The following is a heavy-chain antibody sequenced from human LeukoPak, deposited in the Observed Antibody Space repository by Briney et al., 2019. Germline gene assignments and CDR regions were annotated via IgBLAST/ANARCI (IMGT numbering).Heavy chain of an antibody. CDR2: ISGSGGST. CDR3: IASGSTFDS. D-gene: IGHD2-15*01. CDR1: GFTFSSYG. V-gene: IGHV3-23*01. J-gene: IGHJ4*02. Sequence: GGSLRLSCAASGFTFSSYGMRWVRQAPGKGLEWVSAISGSGGSTYYADSVKGRFTISRHNSKNTLYLQMNSLRAEDTAVYYCIASGSTFDSWGQGTLVTVSS.